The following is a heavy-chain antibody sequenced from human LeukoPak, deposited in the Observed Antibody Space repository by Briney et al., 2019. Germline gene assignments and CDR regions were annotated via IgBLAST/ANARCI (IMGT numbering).Heavy chain of an antibody. CDR3: ARGLTPDAFDI. Sequence: SETLSLTCNVSGYSISSGYYWGWIRQPPAKGLEWIGSIYHSGRTHYNPSLKSRVTISGDTPKNQFSLKLSSVTAAETAVYYCARGLTPDAFDIWGQGTMVTVSS. CDR2: IYHSGRT. V-gene: IGHV4-38-2*02. J-gene: IGHJ3*02. CDR1: GYSISSGYY.